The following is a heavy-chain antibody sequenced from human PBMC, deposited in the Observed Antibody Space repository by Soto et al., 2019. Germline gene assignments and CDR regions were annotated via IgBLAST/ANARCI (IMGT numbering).Heavy chain of an antibody. D-gene: IGHD1-26*01. CDR1: GGSSRSGNYY. CDR3: ARGLPSGSQLPYHNYYGIDV. V-gene: IGHV4-61*01. CDR2: IFYSGST. Sequence: LYLTCIVSGGSSRSGNYYLIWIRQPPGKGLEWIGYIFYSGSTNYSPSLKSRVTMSLDTPRNQFSLKLTSVTAADTAVYYCARGLPSGSQLPYHNYYGIDVWGQGT. J-gene: IGHJ6*02.